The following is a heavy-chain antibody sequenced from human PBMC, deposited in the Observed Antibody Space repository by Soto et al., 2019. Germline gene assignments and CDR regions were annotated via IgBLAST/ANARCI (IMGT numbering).Heavy chain of an antibody. CDR1: GFTFSSYA. V-gene: IGHV3-23*01. J-gene: IGHJ4*02. CDR2: ISGSGGST. CDR3: AKVWGSSGWYGYYFDY. Sequence: GGSLRLSCAASGFTFSSYAMSWVRQAPGKGLEWVSAISGSGGSTYYADSVKGRFTISRDNSKNTLYLQMNSLRAEDTAVYYCAKVWGSSGWYGYYFDYWGQGTLVTVSS. D-gene: IGHD6-19*01.